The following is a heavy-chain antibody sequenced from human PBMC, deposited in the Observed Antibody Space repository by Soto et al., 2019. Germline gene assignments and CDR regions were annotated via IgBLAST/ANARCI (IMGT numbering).Heavy chain of an antibody. J-gene: IGHJ6*02. CDR3: ARDLRYSSSWYVDTVFYYYYGMDV. D-gene: IGHD6-13*01. V-gene: IGHV1-69*13. CDR2: IIPIFGTA. Sequence: SVKVSCKASGYTFTSYYMHWVRQAPGQGLEWMGGIIPIFGTANYAQKFQGRVTITADESTSTAYMELSSLRSEDTAVYYCARDLRYSSSWYVDTVFYYYYGMDVWGQGTTVTVSS. CDR1: GYTFTSYY.